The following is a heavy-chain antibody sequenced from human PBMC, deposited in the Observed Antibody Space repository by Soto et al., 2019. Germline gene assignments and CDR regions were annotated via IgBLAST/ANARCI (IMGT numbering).Heavy chain of an antibody. D-gene: IGHD4-17*01. J-gene: IGHJ6*03. V-gene: IGHV3-23*01. CDR2: SSGSGGST. CDR3: ANSLYYRGRENDYGDYEGLYYYHYYRDA. Sequence: EVQLLESGGGLVQPGGSLRLSCAASGFTFSSYAMSWVRQAPGKGLEWVSASSGSGGSTYYADSVKGRFTISRDTSKNTLYLQMTGLTAEDPAVYYCANSLYYRGRENDYGDYEGLYYYHYYRDAWGKGTTIIVSS. CDR1: GFTFSSYA.